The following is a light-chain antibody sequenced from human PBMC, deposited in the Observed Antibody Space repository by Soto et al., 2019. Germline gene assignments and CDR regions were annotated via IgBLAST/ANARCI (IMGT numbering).Light chain of an antibody. V-gene: IGKV1D-13*01. CDR1: LDIRND. CDR2: DAS. Sequence: LTQSPGTLSLSPGERATLSCRASLDIRNDLDWYQQKPGKAPKLLIYDASSLKSGVPSRFSGSGSGTEFTLTISSLQPDDFASYYCQQYNNYSWTFGQGTKVDIK. CDR3: QQYNNYSWT. J-gene: IGKJ1*01.